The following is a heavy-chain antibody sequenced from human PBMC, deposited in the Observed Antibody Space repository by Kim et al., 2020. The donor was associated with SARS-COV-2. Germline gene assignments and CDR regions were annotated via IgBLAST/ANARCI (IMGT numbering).Heavy chain of an antibody. V-gene: IGHV3-23*01. D-gene: IGHD2-21*02. CDR1: GFTFSTSG. CDR3: AKGKGAYCGGDSSSRVFDY. Sequence: GGSLRLSCAASGFTFSTSGMTWVRQAPGKGLEWVSTLSGSGGSTHYADSVKGRFTISRDNSKNTLYLQMNSLRVDDTAIYYCAKGKGAYCGGDSSSRVFDYGGQGALVTVSA. J-gene: IGHJ4*02. CDR2: LSGSGGST.